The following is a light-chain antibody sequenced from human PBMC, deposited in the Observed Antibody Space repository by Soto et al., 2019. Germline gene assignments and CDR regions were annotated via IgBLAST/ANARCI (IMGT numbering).Light chain of an antibody. Sequence: QCALTQPASVSGSPGQSITISCTGTSSDVGSYNLVSWYQQHPGKAPKLMIYEVSKRPSGVSNRFSGSKSGNTASLTISGLQAEDEADYYCCSYAGSPYVFGTGTKVTVL. CDR3: CSYAGSPYV. CDR1: SSDVGSYNL. J-gene: IGLJ1*01. V-gene: IGLV2-23*02. CDR2: EVS.